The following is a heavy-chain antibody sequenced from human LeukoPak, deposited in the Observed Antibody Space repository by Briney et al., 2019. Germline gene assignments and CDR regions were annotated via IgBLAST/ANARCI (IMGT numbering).Heavy chain of an antibody. J-gene: IGHJ4*02. Sequence: SETLSLTCAASGSSIRNGSYWGWIRQPPGKVLEWTGTIYYSGTTYYNPSLKSRVTVSVDASNNQFSLKMRSVTVADTAVYYCARDRGGTYYGIDYWGQGTMVIVSS. D-gene: IGHD3-3*01. CDR3: ARDRGGTYYGIDY. CDR2: IYYSGTT. CDR1: GSSIRNGSY. V-gene: IGHV4-38-2*02.